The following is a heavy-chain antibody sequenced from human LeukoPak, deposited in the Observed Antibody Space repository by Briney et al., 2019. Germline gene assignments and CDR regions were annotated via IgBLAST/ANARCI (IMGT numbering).Heavy chain of an antibody. CDR3: ATGGEVTAPWSAFDI. CDR2: SRNKLYSHTT. CDR1: GFTFSDHY. Sequence: PGGSLRLACAASGFTFSDHYMEWVRQAPGKGLEWVGRSRNKLYSHTTEYAASVKGRFTISRDDSKNSLYLQMNSLKIEDTAVYYCATGGEVTAPWSAFDIWGQGTMVTVSS. D-gene: IGHD2-21*02. V-gene: IGHV3-72*01. J-gene: IGHJ3*02.